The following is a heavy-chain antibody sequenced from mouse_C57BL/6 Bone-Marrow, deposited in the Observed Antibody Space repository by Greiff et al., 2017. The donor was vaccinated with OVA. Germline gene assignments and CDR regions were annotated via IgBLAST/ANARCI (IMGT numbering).Heavy chain of an antibody. CDR3: TREDYFDN. J-gene: IGHJ2*01. CDR1: GYTFTSYT. CDR2: IDPTNDYT. V-gene: IGHV1-4*01. Sequence: QVQLQQSGAELARPGASVKMSCKASGYTFTSYTIHWVKQRPGQGLEWIGYIDPTNDYTNYNQKFKGKATLTADKSSSTAYMQLSSLTSEDSAVYYCTREDYFDNWGQGTTLTVSS.